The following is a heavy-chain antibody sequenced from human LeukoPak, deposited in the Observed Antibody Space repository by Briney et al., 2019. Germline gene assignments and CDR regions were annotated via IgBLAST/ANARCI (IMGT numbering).Heavy chain of an antibody. Sequence: SETLSLTCTISGGSVSDYYWSWIRQSPGKGLEWIGYIYHTGSTSYSPSLKSRVTISVDTSKNQFSLKLSSVTAADTAVYYCARGLKGYNWFDPWGQGTLVTVSS. CDR3: ARGLKGYNWFDP. V-gene: IGHV4-59*02. J-gene: IGHJ5*02. CDR1: GGSVSDYY. CDR2: IYHTGST.